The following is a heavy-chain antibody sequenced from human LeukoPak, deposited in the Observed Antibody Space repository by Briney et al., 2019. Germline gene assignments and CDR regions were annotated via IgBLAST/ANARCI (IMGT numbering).Heavy chain of an antibody. CDR3: ARGHNWNNEYYFDY. D-gene: IGHD1/OR15-1a*01. Sequence: TSSETLSLTCTVSGSSISSGYYGGGSLQPPGKGLEWIGRIYLSGYTYYNPSLKSRVTISVDTSKNQFSLKLSSGTAAYTAVYYCARGHNWNNEYYFDYWGQGTLVSVSS. V-gene: IGHV4-38-2*02. J-gene: IGHJ4*02. CDR2: IYLSGYT. CDR1: GSSISSGYY.